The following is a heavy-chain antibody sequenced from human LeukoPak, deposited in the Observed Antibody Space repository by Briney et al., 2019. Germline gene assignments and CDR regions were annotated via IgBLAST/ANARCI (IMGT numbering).Heavy chain of an antibody. CDR1: GFTVSNNY. V-gene: IGHV3-23*01. CDR3: ARGSGSYVN. CDR2: ISGSGGST. Sequence: PGGSLRLSCAASGFTVSNNYMTWVRQAPGKGLEWVSAISGSGGSTYYADSVKGRFTISRDNSKNTLYLQMNSLRAEDTAVYYCARGSGSYVNWGQGTLVTVSS. D-gene: IGHD1-26*01. J-gene: IGHJ4*02.